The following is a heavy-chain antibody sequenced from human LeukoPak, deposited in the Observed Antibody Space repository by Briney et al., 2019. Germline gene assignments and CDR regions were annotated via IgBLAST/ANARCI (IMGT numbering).Heavy chain of an antibody. V-gene: IGHV3-48*01. J-gene: IGHJ3*02. CDR3: ARDRYSSGWPHAFDI. Sequence: GGSLRLSCAASGFTFSSYSMNWVRQAPGKGLEWVSYISSSSSTIYYADSVKGRFTISRDNAKNSLYLQMNSLRAEDTAVYYCARDRYSSGWPHAFDIWGQGTMVTVSS. CDR1: GFTFSSYS. D-gene: IGHD6-19*01. CDR2: ISSSSSTI.